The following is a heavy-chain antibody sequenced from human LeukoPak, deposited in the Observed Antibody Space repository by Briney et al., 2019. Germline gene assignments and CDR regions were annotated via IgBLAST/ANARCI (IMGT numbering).Heavy chain of an antibody. CDR1: GYTFTSYG. CDR3: AHYYDSKVDY. Sequence: ASVKVSCKASGYTFTSYGISWVRQAPGQGLEWMGGIIPIFGTANYAQKFQGRVTITADESTSTAYMELSSLRSEDTAVYYCAHYYDSKVDYWGQGTLVTVSS. J-gene: IGHJ4*02. CDR2: IIPIFGTA. V-gene: IGHV1-69*13. D-gene: IGHD3-22*01.